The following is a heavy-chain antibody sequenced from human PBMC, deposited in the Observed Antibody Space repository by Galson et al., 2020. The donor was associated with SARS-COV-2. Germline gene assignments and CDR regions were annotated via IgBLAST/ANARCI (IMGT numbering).Heavy chain of an antibody. D-gene: IGHD3-22*01. CDR1: GFSLSTSGVG. J-gene: IGHJ4*02. CDR2: IYWNDDQ. Sequence: SGPTLVKPTQTLTLTCSFSGFSLSTSGVGVGWIRQPPGKALEWLAFIYWNDDQRYSPSLKSRLTITKDTSKNQVVLTMTNMDPVDTATYYCAHRGGGSSNYYYLVYFDYWGQGTLVTVSS. CDR3: AHRGGGSSNYYYLVYFDY. V-gene: IGHV2-5*01.